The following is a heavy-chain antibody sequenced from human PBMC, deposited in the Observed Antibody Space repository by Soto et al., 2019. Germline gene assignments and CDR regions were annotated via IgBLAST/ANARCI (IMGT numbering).Heavy chain of an antibody. D-gene: IGHD6-13*01. CDR3: ATGYSVSWYYFDY. Sequence: ALVKVSCKASDYTFTSYDISWVRQAPGQGLEWMGWINAYNGNTNYAQKVQGRVTMTTDTSTSTAYMELRSLRSDDTAVYYCATGYSVSWYYFDYWGQGTLVTVSS. J-gene: IGHJ4*02. V-gene: IGHV1-18*01. CDR1: DYTFTSYD. CDR2: INAYNGNT.